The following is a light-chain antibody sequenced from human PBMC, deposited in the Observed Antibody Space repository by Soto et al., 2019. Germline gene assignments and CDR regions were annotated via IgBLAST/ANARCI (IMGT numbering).Light chain of an antibody. CDR3: QQYGSSPQLT. V-gene: IGKV3-20*01. CDR1: QSVSSSY. Sequence: ESVLTQSPGTLSLSPGERATLSCRASQSVSSSYLTGYQQKPGQAPRLLIYGASSRATGIPDRFSGSGSGTDFTLTISRLEPEDFAVYYCQQYGSSPQLTVGGGTKVEIK. J-gene: IGKJ4*01. CDR2: GAS.